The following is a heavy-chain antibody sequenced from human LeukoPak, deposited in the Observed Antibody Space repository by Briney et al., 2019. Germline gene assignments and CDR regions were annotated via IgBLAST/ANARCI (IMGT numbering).Heavy chain of an antibody. D-gene: IGHD3-22*01. CDR3: ARVLFVAFDSSYYFDY. Sequence: PGGSLRLSCAASGFTVSSNYMSGVRQAPGKGLEWVSVIYSGDSIYYADSVKGRFTISRDNSKNTLYLQMNSLRAEDTAVYYCARVLFVAFDSSYYFDYWAREPWSPSPQ. CDR1: GFTVSSNY. V-gene: IGHV3-66*01. J-gene: IGHJ4*02. CDR2: IYSGDSI.